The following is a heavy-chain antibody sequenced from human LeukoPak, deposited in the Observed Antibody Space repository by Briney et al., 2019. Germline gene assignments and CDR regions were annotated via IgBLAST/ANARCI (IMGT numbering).Heavy chain of an antibody. CDR3: ARDYGDYGLDY. V-gene: IGHV3-23*01. J-gene: IGHJ4*02. Sequence: GGSLRLSCAASGFSFSNFGMNWVRQGLGKGLEWVSSITGRGSSAYYADSVKGRFTISRDNSKSTLYLQVNSLRGDDTAVYYCARDYGDYGLDYWGQGALVTVAS. CDR2: ITGRGSSA. CDR1: GFSFSNFG. D-gene: IGHD4-17*01.